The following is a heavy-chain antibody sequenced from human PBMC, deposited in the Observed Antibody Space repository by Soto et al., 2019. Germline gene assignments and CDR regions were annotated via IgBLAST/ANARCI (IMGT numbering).Heavy chain of an antibody. D-gene: IGHD6-13*01. CDR2: IWYDGSNK. Sequence: QVQLVESGGGVVQPGRSLRLSCAASGFTFSSYGMHWVRQAPGKGLEWVAVIWYDGSNKYYADSVKGRFTISRDKSKNTLYLQMNSLRAEDTAVYYCARDDSSSWSAFDYWGQGTLVTVSS. V-gene: IGHV3-33*01. CDR3: ARDDSSSWSAFDY. J-gene: IGHJ4*02. CDR1: GFTFSSYG.